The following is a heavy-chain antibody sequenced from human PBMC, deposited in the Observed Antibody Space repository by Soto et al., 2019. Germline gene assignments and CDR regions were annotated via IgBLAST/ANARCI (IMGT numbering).Heavy chain of an antibody. J-gene: IGHJ4*02. CDR2: VSYDGGTK. CDR3: ANLPPRVNNYGPADY. D-gene: IGHD3-10*01. CDR1: GFTFSSFA. V-gene: IGHV3-30*18. Sequence: QAQLVESGGGVVQPGRSLRLSCAASGFTFSSFAMHWVRQAPGKGLEWVAIVSYDGGTKYYADSVKGRFTISRDNSKNTQYLQMNSLKTEATAVYYCANLPPRVNNYGPADYRGQGTLVTGSS.